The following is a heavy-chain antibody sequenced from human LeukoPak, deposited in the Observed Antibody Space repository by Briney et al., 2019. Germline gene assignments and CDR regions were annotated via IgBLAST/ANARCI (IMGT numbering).Heavy chain of an antibody. CDR2: VSGNNGNT. CDR1: GYTFTTYS. Sequence: ASVKVSCKASGYTFTTYSISWVRQAPGQGLEWMGWVSGNNGNTNYAQKLQGRVTMTTDTSTNTAYMELRSLRSDDTAVYYCARDFDVWGQGTMVTVSS. CDR3: ARDFDV. J-gene: IGHJ3*01. V-gene: IGHV1-18*01.